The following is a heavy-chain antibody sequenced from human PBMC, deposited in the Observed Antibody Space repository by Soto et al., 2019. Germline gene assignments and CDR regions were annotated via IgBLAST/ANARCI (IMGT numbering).Heavy chain of an antibody. D-gene: IGHD5-18*01. Sequence: SETLSLTCSVSGGSLSGSSWTWIRQPPGKGLEWIGEVNHSGSTNYNPSLKSRVTISIDTSKNQVSRNVGSVSVADTALYFCARALNGDSQVWLRGGRVFDPWGQGTPVTVSS. CDR3: ARALNGDSQVWLRGGRVFDP. V-gene: IGHV4-34*01. J-gene: IGHJ5*02. CDR1: GGSLSGSS. CDR2: VNHSGST.